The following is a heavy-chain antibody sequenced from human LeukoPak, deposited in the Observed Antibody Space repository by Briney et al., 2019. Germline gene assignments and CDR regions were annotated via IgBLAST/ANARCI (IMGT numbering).Heavy chain of an antibody. V-gene: IGHV3-23*01. J-gene: IGHJ4*02. CDR2: MTSGGST. D-gene: IGHD6-19*01. CDR3: AKSIGGQQWLVGLDY. Sequence: SGGSLRLSCAASGFTFSSYAMGWVRQAPGKGLAWVSAMTSGGSTYYSDSVKGRFTVSGDISKNTLHLQLNSLRADDTAVYYCAKSIGGQQWLVGLDYWGQGTLVTVSS. CDR1: GFTFSSYA.